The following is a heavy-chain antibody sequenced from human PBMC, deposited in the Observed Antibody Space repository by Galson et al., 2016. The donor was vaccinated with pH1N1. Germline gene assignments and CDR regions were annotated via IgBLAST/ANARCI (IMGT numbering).Heavy chain of an antibody. CDR3: ARDYVDTTMAPYFDY. D-gene: IGHD5-18*01. CDR2: IYYSGST. CDR1: GGSISSNSYY. J-gene: IGHJ4*02. Sequence: ETLSLTCTVSGGSISSNSYYWGWIRQPPGKGLEWIGSIYYSGSTYYNPSLKSRVTISVDTSKTQFSLKLNSVTAADTAVDYCARDYVDTTMAPYFDYWGQGTLVTVSS. V-gene: IGHV4-39*07.